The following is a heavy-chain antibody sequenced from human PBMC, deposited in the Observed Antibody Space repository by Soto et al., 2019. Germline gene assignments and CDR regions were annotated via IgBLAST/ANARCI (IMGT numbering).Heavy chain of an antibody. CDR2: IYPGDSDT. D-gene: IGHD2-8*02. V-gene: IGHV5-51*01. CDR1: GYSFNSYW. Sequence: GESLKISCKGSGYSFNSYWIGWVRHMPGKGLEWMGIIYPGDSDTRYSPSFQGQVTISGDKSISTAYLQWSSLTASDTAMCYSSGIGLVGCYYEGMDGWGQGTRVTVAS. J-gene: IGHJ6*02. CDR3: SGIGLVGCYYEGMDG.